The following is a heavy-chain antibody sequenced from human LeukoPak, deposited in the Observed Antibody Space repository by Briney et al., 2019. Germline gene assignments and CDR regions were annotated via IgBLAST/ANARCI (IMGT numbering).Heavy chain of an antibody. J-gene: IGHJ6*03. V-gene: IGHV3-21*01. CDR3: ARASGWYERGPDHYYYYMDV. Sequence: GGSLRLSCAASGFTFSSYTMDWVRQAPGKGLQSVSSISSSSGYIYYADSLKGRFTIFRDNAKNSLYLEMNSLRAEDTAVYYRARASGWYERGPDHYYYYMDVWGKGTTVTVSS. D-gene: IGHD6-19*01. CDR2: ISSSSGYI. CDR1: GFTFSSYT.